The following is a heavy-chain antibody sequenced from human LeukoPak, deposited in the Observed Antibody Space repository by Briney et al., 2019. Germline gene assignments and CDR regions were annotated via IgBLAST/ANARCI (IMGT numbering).Heavy chain of an antibody. J-gene: IGHJ5*02. CDR2: ITGRGDET. V-gene: IGHV3-23*01. CDR1: GFIFSNYA. Sequence: GGSLRLSCAASGFIFSNYALMWVRQAPGKGLEWVSSITGRGDETFYADSVKGRFSLSRDNSKNMLYLQMYSLGAEDTAIYYCAKGAAAGLVDWFDPWGQGTLVAVSS. CDR3: AKGAAAGLVDWFDP. D-gene: IGHD6-13*01.